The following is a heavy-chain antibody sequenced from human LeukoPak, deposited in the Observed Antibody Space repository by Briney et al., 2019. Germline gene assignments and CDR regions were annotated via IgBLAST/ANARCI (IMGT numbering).Heavy chain of an antibody. CDR3: ARDVSSTSSYDY. J-gene: IGHJ4*02. CDR2: IYSGGST. CDR1: GFTVSSNY. Sequence: AGGSLRLSCAASGFTVSSNYMSWVRQAPGKGLEWVSVIYSGGSTYYADSVKGRFTISRDNSKNTLYLQMNSPRAEDTAVYYCARDVSSTSSYDYWGQGTLVTVSS. V-gene: IGHV3-53*01. D-gene: IGHD2-2*01.